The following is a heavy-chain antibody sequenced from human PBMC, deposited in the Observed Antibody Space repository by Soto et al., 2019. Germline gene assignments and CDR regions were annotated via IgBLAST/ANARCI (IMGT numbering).Heavy chain of an antibody. J-gene: IGHJ4*02. D-gene: IGHD5-18*01. CDR3: ARSWGYSYGQYYFDY. Sequence: GESLKISCKGSGYSFTRYWIGWVRQLPGKGLEWMGIIYPGDSDTRYRPSFQDQVTISADKPISTAYLQWSSLKASDTAMYYCARSWGYSYGQYYFDYRGEGTLVTVSS. CDR2: IYPGDSDT. CDR1: GYSFTRYW. V-gene: IGHV5-51*04.